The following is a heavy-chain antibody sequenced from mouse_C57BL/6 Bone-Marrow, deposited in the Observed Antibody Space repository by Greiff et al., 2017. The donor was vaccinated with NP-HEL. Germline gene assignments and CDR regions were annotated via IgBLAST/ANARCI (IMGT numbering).Heavy chain of an antibody. CDR2: ISSGGDYI. CDR1: GFTFSSYA. CDR3: TRALRGYGSSYDAMDY. J-gene: IGHJ4*01. Sequence: EVHLVESGEGLVKPGGSLKLSCAASGFTFSSYAMSWVRQTPEKRLEWVAYISSGGDYIYYADTVKGRFTISRDNARNTLYLQMSSLKSEDTAMYYCTRALRGYGSSYDAMDYWGKGTSVTVSS. V-gene: IGHV5-9-1*02. D-gene: IGHD1-1*01.